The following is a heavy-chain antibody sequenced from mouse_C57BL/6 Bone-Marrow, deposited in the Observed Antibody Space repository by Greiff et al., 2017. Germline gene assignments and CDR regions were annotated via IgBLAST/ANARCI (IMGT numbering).Heavy chain of an antibody. V-gene: IGHV5-17*01. CDR3: ASEDYYGNSFFDF. Sequence: EVKLVESGGGLVKPGGSLKLSCAASGFTFSDYGMHWVRQAPEKGLEWVAYISSGSSTIYYADTVKGRFTISRANAKNTLFLQMTSLRSEDTAMYYCASEDYYGNSFFDFGGQGTTLTVSS. J-gene: IGHJ2*01. CDR1: GFTFSDYG. D-gene: IGHD1-1*01. CDR2: ISSGSSTI.